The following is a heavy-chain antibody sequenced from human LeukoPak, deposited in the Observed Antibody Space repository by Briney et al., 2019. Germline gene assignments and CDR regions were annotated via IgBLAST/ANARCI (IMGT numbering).Heavy chain of an antibody. CDR1: GFTFSSYE. D-gene: IGHD6-13*01. J-gene: IGHJ4*02. CDR2: IRSSGSTI. Sequence: GGSLRLSCAASGFTFSSYEMNWVRQAPGKGLEWVSYIRSSGSTIYYADSVKGRFTISRDNAKNSLYLQMNSLRAEDTAVYYCARIYSSSWYRGSSDYWGQGTLVTVSS. V-gene: IGHV3-48*03. CDR3: ARIYSSSWYRGSSDY.